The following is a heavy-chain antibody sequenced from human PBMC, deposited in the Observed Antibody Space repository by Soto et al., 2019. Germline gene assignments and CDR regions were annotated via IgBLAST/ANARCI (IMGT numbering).Heavy chain of an antibody. D-gene: IGHD3-9*01. Sequence: SVKVSCKASGGSFSNYAISWVRQAPGQGLEWMGGITPIFGRANYAQKFQGRVTITADESTSTAYMELSSLRSEDTAIYYCARGWSYDPLPGFYYWGQGTLVTVSS. CDR2: ITPIFGRA. J-gene: IGHJ4*02. CDR1: GGSFSNYA. V-gene: IGHV1-69*13. CDR3: ARGWSYDPLPGFYY.